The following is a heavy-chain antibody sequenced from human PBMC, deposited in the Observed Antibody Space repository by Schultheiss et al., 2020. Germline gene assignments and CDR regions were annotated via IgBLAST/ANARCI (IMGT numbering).Heavy chain of an antibody. CDR2: ISGSGGST. D-gene: IGHD3-10*01. J-gene: IGHJ4*02. CDR1: GFTFSSYA. CDR3: ARGVGRNYYGSGSYGY. V-gene: IGHV3-23*01. Sequence: GGSLRLSCAASGFTFSSYAMSWVRQAPGKGLEWVSAISGSGGSTYYADSVKGRFTISRDNAKNSLYLQMNSLRAEDTAVYYCARGVGRNYYGSGSYGYWGQGTLVTVSS.